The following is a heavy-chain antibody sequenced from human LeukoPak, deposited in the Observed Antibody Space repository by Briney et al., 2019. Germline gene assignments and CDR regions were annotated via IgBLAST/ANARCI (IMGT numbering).Heavy chain of an antibody. CDR1: GGSISSYY. Sequence: SETLSLTCTVSGGSISSYYWSWIRQPPGKGLEWIGYIYYSGSTNYNTSLKSRVTISVDTSKNQFSLKLSSVTAADTAVYYCARGPYGDYHFDYWGQGTLVTVSS. V-gene: IGHV4-59*01. CDR2: IYYSGST. J-gene: IGHJ4*02. D-gene: IGHD4-17*01. CDR3: ARGPYGDYHFDY.